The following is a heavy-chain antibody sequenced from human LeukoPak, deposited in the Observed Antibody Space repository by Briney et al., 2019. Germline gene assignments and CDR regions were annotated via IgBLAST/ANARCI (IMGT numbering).Heavy chain of an antibody. J-gene: IGHJ4*02. CDR3: ARPRVYSGSYRGPFDY. CDR1: GGSFSGYY. CDR2: INHSGST. Sequence: SSEALSLTCAVYGGSFSGYYWSWIRQPPGKGLEWIGEINHSGSTNYNPSLKSRVTISVDTSKNQFSLKLSSVTAADTAVYYCARPRVYSGSYRGPFDYWGQGTLVTVSS. V-gene: IGHV4-34*01. D-gene: IGHD1-26*01.